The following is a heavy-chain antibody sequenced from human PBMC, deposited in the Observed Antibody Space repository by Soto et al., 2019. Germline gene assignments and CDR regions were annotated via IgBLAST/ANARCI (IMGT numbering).Heavy chain of an antibody. D-gene: IGHD3-3*01. CDR1: GFTFSSYS. J-gene: IGHJ6*02. V-gene: IGHV3-21*01. Sequence: GGSLRLSCAASGFTFSSYSMNWVRQAPGKGLEWVSSISSSSSYIYYADSVKGRFTISRDNAKNSLYLQMNSLRAEDTAVYYCARDYGTDYDFWSGYYYYYYGMDVWGQGTTVTVSS. CDR2: ISSSSSYI. CDR3: ARDYGTDYDFWSGYYYYYYGMDV.